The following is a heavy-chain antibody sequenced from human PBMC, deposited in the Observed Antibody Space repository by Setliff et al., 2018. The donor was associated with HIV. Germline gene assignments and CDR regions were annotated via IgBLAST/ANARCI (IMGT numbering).Heavy chain of an antibody. CDR2: VDPKNGKT. Sequence: ASVKVSCKASGYTFTDYYMHWVQQAPGKGLEWMGRVDPKNGKTLYADSVKGRFTISRDNSKNTLYLQMNSLRAEDTAVYYCAGHHRGWGQGTLVTVSS. V-gene: IGHV1-69-2*01. CDR1: GYTFTDYY. D-gene: IGHD3-10*01. J-gene: IGHJ4*02. CDR3: AGHHRG.